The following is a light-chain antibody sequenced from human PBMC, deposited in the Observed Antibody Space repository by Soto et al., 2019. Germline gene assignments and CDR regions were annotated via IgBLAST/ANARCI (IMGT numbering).Light chain of an antibody. CDR2: EVT. Sequence: QSALTQPRSVSGSPGQSVTISCTGTSSDVGGYNYVSWYQQHPGKAPKLIIYEVTKRSSGVPDRFTGSKSGNTAFLTISGLQAADEADYYCCSNAGRNPYVLGTGTKVTVL. CDR1: SSDVGGYNY. J-gene: IGLJ1*01. V-gene: IGLV2-11*01. CDR3: CSNAGRNPYV.